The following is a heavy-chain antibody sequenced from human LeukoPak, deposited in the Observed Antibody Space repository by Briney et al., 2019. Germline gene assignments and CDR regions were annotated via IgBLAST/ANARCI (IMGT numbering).Heavy chain of an antibody. D-gene: IGHD3-3*01. J-gene: IGHJ5*02. CDR1: RGSLSSTPYY. CDR3: ASFECAT. Sequence: PSETLSLTCTVSRGSLSSTPYYWAWIRQPPGKGLEWIGSISYSGSPYYTPSLKSRVTISVDPSKNQFSLKMSSVTAADTAVYHGASFECATWGQGTLVTVSS. V-gene: IGHV4-39*01. CDR2: ISYSGSP.